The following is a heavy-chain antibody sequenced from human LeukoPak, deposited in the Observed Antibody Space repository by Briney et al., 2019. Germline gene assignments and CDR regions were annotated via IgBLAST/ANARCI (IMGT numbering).Heavy chain of an antibody. CDR2: MNSDGSST. Sequence: PGGSLRLSCAASGFPFSNYWMHWVRQAPGKGLVWVSRMNSDGSSTSYADSVKGRFTISRDNAKNTLYLQMNSLRAEDAAVYYCARQGGRAAPFGYWGQGTLVTVSS. CDR1: GFPFSNYW. CDR3: ARQGGRAAPFGY. D-gene: IGHD2-15*01. V-gene: IGHV3-74*01. J-gene: IGHJ4*02.